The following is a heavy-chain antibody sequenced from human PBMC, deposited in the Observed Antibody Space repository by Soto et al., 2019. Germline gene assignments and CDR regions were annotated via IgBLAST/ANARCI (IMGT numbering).Heavy chain of an antibody. J-gene: IGHJ4*02. D-gene: IGHD3-16*01. CDR3: ARDRDDYVWGSLDS. CDR2: ISDDGSNK. CDR1: GFTFSSYG. V-gene: IGHV3-30*03. Sequence: QVQLVESGGGVVQPGRSLRLSCAASGFTFSSYGIHWVRQAPGKGLEWVAVISDDGSNKYYADSVKGRFTISRDTSKNPLYLQLDRLRPEDTAVYYCARDRDDYVWGSLDSWGQGTLVIVSS.